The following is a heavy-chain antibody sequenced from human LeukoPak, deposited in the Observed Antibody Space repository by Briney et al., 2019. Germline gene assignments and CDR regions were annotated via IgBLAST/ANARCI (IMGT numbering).Heavy chain of an antibody. CDR3: AKDRDSSPRNGMDV. V-gene: IGHV3-30*18. Sequence: PGGSLRLSCAASGFTFSIYAMHWVRQAPGKGLEWVALISFDGTIKYYADSVKGRFTISRDNAKNSLYLQMNSLRAEDTALYYCAKDRDSSPRNGMDVWGQGTTVTVSS. D-gene: IGHD2-21*02. J-gene: IGHJ6*02. CDR2: ISFDGTIK. CDR1: GFTFSIYA.